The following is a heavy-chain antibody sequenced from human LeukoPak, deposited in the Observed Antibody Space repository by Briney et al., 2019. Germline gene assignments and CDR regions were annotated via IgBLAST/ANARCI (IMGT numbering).Heavy chain of an antibody. Sequence: ASVKVSCKASGYTFTSYAMHWVRQAPGQRLEWMGWINAGNGNTKYSQKFQGRVTITRDTSASTAYMELSSLRPEDTAVYYCARDESSSGAFDIWGQGTMVTVSS. D-gene: IGHD6-13*01. CDR2: INAGNGNT. J-gene: IGHJ3*02. CDR3: ARDESSSGAFDI. CDR1: GYTFTSYA. V-gene: IGHV1-3*01.